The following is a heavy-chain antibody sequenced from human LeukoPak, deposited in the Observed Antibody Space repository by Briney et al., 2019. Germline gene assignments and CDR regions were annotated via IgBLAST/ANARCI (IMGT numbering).Heavy chain of an antibody. CDR2: MSYDGSNK. Sequence: TGGSLRLSCAASGFTFSDYAMHWVRQAPGKGLEWMAVMSYDGSNKYYADSVKSRFTISRDNSNNTLYLQINILRADTTAVYYWGRNYFDSSGYYWGFDYWGPGTLVTVSS. J-gene: IGHJ4*02. D-gene: IGHD3-22*01. CDR1: GFTFSDYA. CDR3: GRNYFDSSGYYWGFDY. V-gene: IGHV3-30-3*01.